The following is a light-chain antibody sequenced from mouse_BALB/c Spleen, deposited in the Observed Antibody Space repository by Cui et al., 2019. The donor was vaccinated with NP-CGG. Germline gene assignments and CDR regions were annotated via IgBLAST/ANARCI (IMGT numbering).Light chain of an antibody. V-gene: IGLV1*01. J-gene: IGLJ1*01. CDR3: ALWYSNHWV. CDR2: GTN. CDR1: TGAVTTSNY. Sequence: ALVTQESALTTSPGETVTLTGRSSTGAVTTSNYANWVQEKPDHLFTGLIGGTNNRAPGVPARFSGSLIGDKAALTITGAQTEDEAIYFCALWYSNHWVFGGGTKLTVL.